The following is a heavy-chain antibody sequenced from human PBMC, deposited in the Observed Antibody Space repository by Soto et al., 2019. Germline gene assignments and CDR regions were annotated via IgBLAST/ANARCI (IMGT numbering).Heavy chain of an antibody. CDR1: GGSISASTW. CDR3: ESRYRGWPE. V-gene: IGHV4-4*02. J-gene: IGHJ4*02. D-gene: IGHD5-12*01. CDR2: IFHSGST. Sequence: QVQVQESGPRLVQPSGTLSLTCAVSGGSISASTWWTWVRQPPGKGLEWIGEIFHSGSTNYNPSLRGRVTISVDKSKNQFSLQLTSVTDADTAVYYCESRYRGWPEWGQGILVTVSS.